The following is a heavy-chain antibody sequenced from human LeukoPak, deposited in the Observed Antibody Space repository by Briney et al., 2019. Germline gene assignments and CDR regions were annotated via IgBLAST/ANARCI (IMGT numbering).Heavy chain of an antibody. CDR3: ARRAGDHYYFDY. J-gene: IGHJ4*02. V-gene: IGHV1-46*01. D-gene: IGHD7-27*01. CDR2: INPSSGST. Sequence: ASVKVSCKASGYIFTSYYMHWVRQAPGQGLEWMGVINPSSGSTSYAQKFQDRVKMTRDTSRSTVYMELSSLRSEDTAVYYCARRAGDHYYFDYWGQGTLVTVSS. CDR1: GYIFTSYY.